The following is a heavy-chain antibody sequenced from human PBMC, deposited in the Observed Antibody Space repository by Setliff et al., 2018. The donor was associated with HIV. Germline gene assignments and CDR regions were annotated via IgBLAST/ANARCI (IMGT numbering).Heavy chain of an antibody. V-gene: IGHV4-39*07. CDR3: ARRPYDSSGGYYYYYMDV. J-gene: IGHJ6*03. CDR2: IYYSGST. D-gene: IGHD3-22*01. CDR1: GGSVSSTSNY. Sequence: PSETLSLTCSVSGGSVSSTSNYWGWIRQPPGKGLEWIGSIYYSGSTYYNPSLKSRVTISVDTSKNQFSLKLSSVTAADTAVYYCARRPYDSSGGYYYYYMDVWGKGTTVTAP.